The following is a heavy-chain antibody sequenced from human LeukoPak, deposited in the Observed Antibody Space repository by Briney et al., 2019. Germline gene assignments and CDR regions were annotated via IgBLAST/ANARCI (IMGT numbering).Heavy chain of an antibody. CDR2: INPNSGGT. D-gene: IGHD2/OR15-2a*01. J-gene: IGHJ4*02. CDR1: GYTFTAYY. Sequence: ASVTVSCKASGYTFTAYYMYWVRQAPGQGLEWMGWINPNSGGTNYAQKFRGRVTMTRDTSISTAYMELSRLRSDDTAVYYCARGVGPIFWGQGTLVTVSS. V-gene: IGHV1-2*02. CDR3: ARGVGPIF.